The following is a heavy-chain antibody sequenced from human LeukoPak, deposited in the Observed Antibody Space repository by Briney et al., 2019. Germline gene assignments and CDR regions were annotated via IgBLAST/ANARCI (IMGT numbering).Heavy chain of an antibody. CDR1: GGSFSGYY. CDR2: INHSGST. Sequence: SETLSLTCAVYGGSFSGYYWSWIRQPPGKGLEWIGEINHSGSTNYNPSLKSRVTISVDTSKNQFSLKLSSVTAADTAVYYCARGRGKNYGGNPNHDYSGQGTLVTVSS. V-gene: IGHV4-34*01. CDR3: ARGRGKNYGGNPNHDY. D-gene: IGHD4-23*01. J-gene: IGHJ4*02.